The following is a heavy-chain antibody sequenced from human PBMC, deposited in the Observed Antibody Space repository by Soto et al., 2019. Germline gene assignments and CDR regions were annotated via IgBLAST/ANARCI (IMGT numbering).Heavy chain of an antibody. V-gene: IGHV1-8*01. CDR2: INPNSDT. CDR3: ARYETTLVLTS. J-gene: IGHJ5*02. CDR1: GYTSTNLD. Sequence: QVPLVQSAAEVKKPGASVKVSCKASGYTSTNLDINWVRQAAGQGLEWVGWINPNSDTGFAQKFQGRVTLTRDTAISAVYMELSALTSACTAVYYCARYETTLVLTSWGQGTPVCVSS. D-gene: IGHD3-9*01.